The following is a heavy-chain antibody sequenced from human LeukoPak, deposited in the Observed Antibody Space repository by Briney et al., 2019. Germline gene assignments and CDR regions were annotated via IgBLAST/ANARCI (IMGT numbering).Heavy chain of an antibody. CDR2: INPSDGST. CDR1: GDRFTKYY. Sequence: ASVKVPCKASGDRFTKYYIHWVRQAPGQGLEWMGIINPSDGSTTYTQKFQGRVTMTTDTSTSTVNMELSSLRSEDTAVYYCAPSVRSGGSYYFDYWGQGSLVTVSS. J-gene: IGHJ4*02. D-gene: IGHD2-15*01. V-gene: IGHV1-46*01. CDR3: APSVRSGGSYYFDY.